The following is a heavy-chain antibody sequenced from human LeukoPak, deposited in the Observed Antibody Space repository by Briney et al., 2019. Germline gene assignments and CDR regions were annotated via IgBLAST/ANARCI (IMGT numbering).Heavy chain of an antibody. V-gene: IGHV4-4*07. Sequence: PSETLSLTCTVSGGSISSYYWSWIRQPAGKGLEWIGRIYTSGSTNYNPSLKSRVTMSVDTSKSQFSLKLSSVTAADTAVYYCARDPDVGYCSGGSCYYFDYWGQGTLVTVSS. CDR3: ARDPDVGYCSGGSCYYFDY. D-gene: IGHD2-15*01. CDR2: IYTSGST. J-gene: IGHJ4*02. CDR1: GGSISSYY.